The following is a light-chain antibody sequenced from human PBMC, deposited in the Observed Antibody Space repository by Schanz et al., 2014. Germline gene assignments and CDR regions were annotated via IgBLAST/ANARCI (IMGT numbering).Light chain of an antibody. CDR2: GNY. CDR3: QSYDSSLSGVV. Sequence: QSVLTQPPSVSGAPGQRVTISCTGSSSNIGAGYDVHWYQQLPGAAPKLLIYGNYRRPSGVPDRFSGSRSSTSASLAITGLQAEDEADYYCQSYDSSLSGVVFGGGTKLTVL. CDR1: SSNIGAGYD. J-gene: IGLJ2*01. V-gene: IGLV1-40*01.